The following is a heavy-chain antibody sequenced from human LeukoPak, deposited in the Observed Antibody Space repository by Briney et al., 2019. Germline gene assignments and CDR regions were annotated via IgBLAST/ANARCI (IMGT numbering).Heavy chain of an antibody. Sequence: RVSGPTLVNPTQTLTLTCTFSGFSLSTSGVGVGWIRQPPGKALEWLALIYWDDDKRYSPSLKSRLTITKDTSKNQVVLTMTNMDPVDTATYYCAHRRSFVGATLDDAFDIWAKGQWSPSLQ. J-gene: IGHJ3*02. CDR2: IYWDDDK. CDR1: GFSLSTSGVG. D-gene: IGHD1-26*01. CDR3: AHRRSFVGATLDDAFDI. V-gene: IGHV2-5*02.